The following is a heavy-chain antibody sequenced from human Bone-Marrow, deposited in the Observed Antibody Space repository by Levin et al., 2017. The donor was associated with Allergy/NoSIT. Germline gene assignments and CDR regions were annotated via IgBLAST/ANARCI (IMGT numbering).Heavy chain of an antibody. D-gene: IGHD3-3*01. Sequence: PGGSLRLSCAASGFTFSSYAMSWVRQAPGKGLEWVSAISGSGGSTYYADSVKGRFTISRDNSKNTLYLQMNSLRAEDTAVYYCAKAGRITIFGVVIGDDDYMDVWGKGTTVTVSS. V-gene: IGHV3-23*01. CDR2: ISGSGGST. J-gene: IGHJ6*03. CDR1: GFTFSSYA. CDR3: AKAGRITIFGVVIGDDDYMDV.